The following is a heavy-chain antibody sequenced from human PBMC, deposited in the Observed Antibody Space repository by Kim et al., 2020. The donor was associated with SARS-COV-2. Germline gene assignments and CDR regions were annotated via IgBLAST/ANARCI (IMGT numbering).Heavy chain of an antibody. CDR1: GFTFSSYA. Sequence: GGSLRLSCAASGFTFSSYAMTWVRQAPGKGXEWVSAITVSGSNTYYADSVRGRFTISRDNSKNTLYLQMNSLRXDDTAVYYCAKSSSTWENDAFDIWGQGTMVT. CDR3: AKSSSTWENDAFDI. J-gene: IGHJ3*02. CDR2: ITVSGSNT. V-gene: IGHV3-23*01. D-gene: IGHD2-2*01.